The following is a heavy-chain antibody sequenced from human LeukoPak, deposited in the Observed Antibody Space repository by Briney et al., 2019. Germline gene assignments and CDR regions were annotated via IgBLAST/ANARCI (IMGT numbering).Heavy chain of an antibody. J-gene: IGHJ2*01. CDR3: ARDEVLVSSSPSNWYFNL. Sequence: GGSLRLSCAASGFTFSSYTINWVRQAPGKGLEWVSSSSSSSSYIFYADSVKGRFTISRDNAKTSLFLQMNSLRAEDTGVYYCARDEVLVSSSPSNWYFNLWGRGTLVTVSS. V-gene: IGHV3-21*01. CDR2: SSSSSSYI. CDR1: GFTFSSYT. D-gene: IGHD2/OR15-2a*01.